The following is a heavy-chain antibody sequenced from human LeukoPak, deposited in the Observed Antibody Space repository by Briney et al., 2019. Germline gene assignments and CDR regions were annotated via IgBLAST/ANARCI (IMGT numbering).Heavy chain of an antibody. J-gene: IGHJ3*02. CDR2: ISSSGSTI. Sequence: GGSLRLSCAASGFTFSNAWMSWVRQAPGKGLEWVSYISSSGSTIYYADSVKSRFTISRDNAKNSLYLQMNSLRAEDTAVYYCARDEVTAMVDFPLWAFDIWGQGTMVTVSS. CDR3: ARDEVTAMVDFPLWAFDI. CDR1: GFTFSNAW. V-gene: IGHV3-11*01. D-gene: IGHD5-18*01.